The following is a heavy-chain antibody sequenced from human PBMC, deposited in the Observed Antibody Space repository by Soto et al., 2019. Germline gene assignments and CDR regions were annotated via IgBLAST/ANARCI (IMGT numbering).Heavy chain of an antibody. D-gene: IGHD2-2*01. V-gene: IGHV3-11*03. CDR3: AKRRYCPSTTCFDY. J-gene: IGHJ4*02. CDR1: GFTFSDYY. Sequence: PGGSLRLACAASGFTFSDYYMSWIRQAPGKGLEWVSYINSSSSYTNYADSVKGRFTISRDNAKNSLYLQMNSLRAEDTAVYYCAKRRYCPSTTCFDYWGQGALVTVSS. CDR2: INSSSSYT.